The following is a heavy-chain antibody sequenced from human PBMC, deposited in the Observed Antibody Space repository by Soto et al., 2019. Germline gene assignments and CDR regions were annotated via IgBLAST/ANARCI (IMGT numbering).Heavy chain of an antibody. CDR2: IYYSGST. Sequence: SATLSRTCTVSGGSISSYYWSWIRQPPGKGLEWIGYIYYSGSTNYNPSLKSRVTISVDTSKNQFSLKLSSVTAADTAVYYCARTLHIYYYYGMDVWGQGTTVTVSS. J-gene: IGHJ6*02. CDR3: ARTLHIYYYYGMDV. CDR1: GGSISSYY. V-gene: IGHV4-59*01.